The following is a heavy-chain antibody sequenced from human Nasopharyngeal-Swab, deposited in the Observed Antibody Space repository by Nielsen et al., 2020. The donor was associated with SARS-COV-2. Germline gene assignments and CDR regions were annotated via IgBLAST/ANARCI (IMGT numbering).Heavy chain of an antibody. CDR3: ARNRVNWGSLLVAFDI. V-gene: IGHV3-30*02. D-gene: IGHD7-27*01. CDR2: IRYDGSNK. CDR1: GFTFSSYG. J-gene: IGHJ3*02. Sequence: GESLKISCAASGFTFSSYGMHWVRQAPGKGLEWVAFIRYDGSNKYYADSVKGRFTISRDNSKNTLYLQMNSLRAEDTAVYYCARNRVNWGSLLVAFDIWGQGTMVTVSS.